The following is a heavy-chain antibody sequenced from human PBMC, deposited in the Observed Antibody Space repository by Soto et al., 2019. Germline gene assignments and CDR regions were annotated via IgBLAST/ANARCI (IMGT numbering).Heavy chain of an antibody. V-gene: IGHV4-31*03. CDR3: AREWEDRLFVWFDP. Sequence: SETLSLTCTVSGGSISSGGYYWSWIRQHPGKGLEWIGYIYYSGSTYYNPSLKSRVTISVDTSKNQFSLKLSSVTAADTAVYYCAREWEDRLFVWFDPWGQGTLVTVSS. CDR2: IYYSGST. D-gene: IGHD1-26*01. J-gene: IGHJ5*02. CDR1: GGSISSGGYY.